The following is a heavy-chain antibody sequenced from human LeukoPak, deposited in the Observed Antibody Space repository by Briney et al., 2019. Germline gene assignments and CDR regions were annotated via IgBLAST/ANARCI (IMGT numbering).Heavy chain of an antibody. J-gene: IGHJ6*03. Sequence: ASETLSLTCTVSGGSISSGSYYWSWIRQPAGKGLEWIGYIYYSGSTNYNPSLKSRVTISVDTSKNQFSLKLSSVTAADTAVYYCARTGGTMVRGVNYYYYYMDVWGKGTTVTISS. CDR3: ARTGGTMVRGVNYYYYYMDV. V-gene: IGHV4-61*10. CDR2: IYYSGST. D-gene: IGHD3-10*01. CDR1: GGSISSGSYY.